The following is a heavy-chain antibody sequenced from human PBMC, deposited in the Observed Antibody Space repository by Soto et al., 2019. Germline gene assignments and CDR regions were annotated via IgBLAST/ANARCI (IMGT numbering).Heavy chain of an antibody. V-gene: IGHV3-23*01. J-gene: IGHJ6*02. D-gene: IGHD3-16*01. CDR3: AKGDLFVGGTIYGMDV. CDR2: ISVSGGST. CDR1: LSSYA. Sequence: PGGSLRFSCAVSLSSYAMTWVRQAPGKGLEWVAGISVSGGSTNYAVSVKGRFTISRDNDKNTVYLQMNSLRAEDTAVYYCAKGDLFVGGTIYGMDVWGQGTTVTVSS.